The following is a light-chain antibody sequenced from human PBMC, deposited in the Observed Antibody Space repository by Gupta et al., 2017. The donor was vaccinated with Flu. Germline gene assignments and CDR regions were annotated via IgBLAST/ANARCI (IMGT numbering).Light chain of an antibody. Sequence: PSSLSAFVGDRVTITCRASQTIRRYLNWYQQRPGRAPNLLIYAVSTLRSGVPSRFSGSGSETDFTLTISSLQPEDSATYYCQQSYRMPPTFGQGTKVEIK. CDR3: QQSYRMPPT. V-gene: IGKV1-39*01. J-gene: IGKJ1*01. CDR2: AVS. CDR1: QTIRRY.